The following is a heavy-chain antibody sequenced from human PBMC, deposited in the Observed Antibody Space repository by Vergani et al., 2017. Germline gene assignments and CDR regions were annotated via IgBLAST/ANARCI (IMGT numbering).Heavy chain of an antibody. V-gene: IGHV3-48*03. CDR3: ARGPKGTTVTTFYYYYYYGMDV. D-gene: IGHD4-17*01. Sequence: EVQLVESGGGLVQPGGSLRLSCAASGFTFSSYEMNWVRQAPGKGLEWVSYISSSGSTIYYADSVKGRFTISRDNAKNSLYLQMNSLRAEDTAVYYCARGPKGTTVTTFYYYYYYGMDVWGQGTTVTVSS. J-gene: IGHJ6*02. CDR1: GFTFSSYE. CDR2: ISSSGSTI.